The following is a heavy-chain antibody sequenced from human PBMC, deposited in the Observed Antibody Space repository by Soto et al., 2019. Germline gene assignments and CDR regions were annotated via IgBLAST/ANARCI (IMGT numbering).Heavy chain of an antibody. CDR3: AGGGYCISTSCYLNWFDP. Sequence: QVQLVESGGGVVQPGRSLRLSCAASGFTFSNYAMHWVRQAPGKGLEWVALISYDGSNKYYADSVKGRFTISRDNSKNTVYLQMNSLRAEDTAVYYCAGGGYCISTSCYLNWFDPWGQGTLVTVSS. J-gene: IGHJ5*02. CDR2: ISYDGSNK. D-gene: IGHD2-2*01. CDR1: GFTFSNYA. V-gene: IGHV3-30-3*01.